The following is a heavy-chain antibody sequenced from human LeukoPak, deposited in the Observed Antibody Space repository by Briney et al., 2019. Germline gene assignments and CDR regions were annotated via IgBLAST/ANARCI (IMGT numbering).Heavy chain of an antibody. D-gene: IGHD5-12*01. V-gene: IGHV4-38-2*02. CDR2: IYHSGST. CDR1: GYSISSGYY. Sequence: SETLSLTCTVSGYSISSGYYWGWIRQPPGKGLEWIGSIYHSGSTYYNPSLKSRVTISEDTSKNQFSLKLSSVTAADTTMYYCARASWLPQTRNYYYMDVWGKGTTVTISS. J-gene: IGHJ6*03. CDR3: ARASWLPQTRNYYYMDV.